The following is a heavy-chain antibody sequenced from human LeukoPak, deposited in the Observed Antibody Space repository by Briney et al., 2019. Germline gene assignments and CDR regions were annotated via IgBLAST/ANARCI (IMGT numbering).Heavy chain of an antibody. CDR2: ISGSGDRE. CDR1: GFTFSNYA. V-gene: IGHV3-23*01. D-gene: IGHD6-13*01. Sequence: PGGSLRLSCAASGFTFSNYAMSWVRQAPGKGLEWVSGISGSGDREYYVDSVKGRFTISRDNSKNTLNLQMNSLRAEDTAVYYCAKQGQSSRWYDFDYWGQGALVTVSS. J-gene: IGHJ4*02. CDR3: AKQGQSSRWYDFDY.